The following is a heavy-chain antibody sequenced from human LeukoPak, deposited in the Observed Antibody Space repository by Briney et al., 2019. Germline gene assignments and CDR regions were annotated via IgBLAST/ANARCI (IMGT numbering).Heavy chain of an antibody. CDR3: ASPGGNSAPSFDS. Sequence: ASVKVSCKASGYSFSVYYMHWVRQAPGQGLEWMGWINPNNGATKVAQKFQGRVNMTRDTSITTAYMELSRLRSDDTAVYYCASPGGNSAPSFDSWGQGTVVTVSS. J-gene: IGHJ4*02. V-gene: IGHV1-2*02. CDR1: GYSFSVYY. CDR2: INPNNGAT. D-gene: IGHD4-23*01.